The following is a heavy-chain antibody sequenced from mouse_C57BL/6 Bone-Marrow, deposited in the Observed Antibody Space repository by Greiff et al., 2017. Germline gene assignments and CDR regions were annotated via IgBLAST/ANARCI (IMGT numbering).Heavy chain of an antibody. D-gene: IGHD1-1*01. CDR3: ARCYYGSAWYFDV. CDR1: GYTFTSYW. J-gene: IGHJ1*03. Sequence: QVQLQQPGAELVKPGASVKLSCKASGYTFTSYWMQWVKQRPGQGLEWIGEIDPSDSYTNYNQKFKGKATLTVDKASSTAYMQHSSLTSEDSAVYYCARCYYGSAWYFDVWGTGTTVTVSS. CDR2: IDPSDSYT. V-gene: IGHV1-50*01.